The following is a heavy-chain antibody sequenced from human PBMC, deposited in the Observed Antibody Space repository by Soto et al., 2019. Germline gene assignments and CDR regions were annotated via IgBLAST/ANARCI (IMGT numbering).Heavy chain of an antibody. Sequence: EVQLLESGGGLVQPGGSLRLSCAASGFTCSSYAISWVRQAPGKGLQWVSAISGSGGSTYDADSVKGRFTISRDNSKNPLYLQMNSLSAEDTAVYSCAKDNMVARAALPLDYWGQGTLVTVSS. CDR2: ISGSGGST. J-gene: IGHJ4*02. CDR1: GFTCSSYA. D-gene: IGHD5-12*01. V-gene: IGHV3-23*01. CDR3: AKDNMVARAALPLDY.